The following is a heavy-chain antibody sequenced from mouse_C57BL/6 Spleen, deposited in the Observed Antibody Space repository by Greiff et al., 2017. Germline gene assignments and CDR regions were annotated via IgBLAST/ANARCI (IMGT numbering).Heavy chain of an antibody. J-gene: IGHJ4*01. Sequence: GGGLVQPKGSLKLSCAASGFSFNTYAMNWVRQAPGKGLEWVARIRSKSNNYATYYADSVKDRFTISRDDSESMLYLQMNNLKTEDTAMYYCVRLESNYVYYAMDYWGQGTSVTVSS. D-gene: IGHD2-5*01. CDR3: VRLESNYVYYAMDY. CDR1: GFSFNTYA. V-gene: IGHV10-1*01. CDR2: IRSKSNNYAT.